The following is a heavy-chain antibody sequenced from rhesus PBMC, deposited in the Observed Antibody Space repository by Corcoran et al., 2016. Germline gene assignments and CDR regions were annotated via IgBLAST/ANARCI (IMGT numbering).Heavy chain of an antibody. CDR3: ARGYSNYLDY. Sequence: QVQLQESGPGLVKPSETLSLTCAVSGGSISDDYYWSWIRQPPGKGLEWIGYIYGSVGGTTYNPSLKNRVTISIDTSKNQFSLKLSSVTAADTAVYYCARGYSNYLDYWGQGVLVTVSS. CDR2: IYGSVGGT. J-gene: IGHJ4*01. V-gene: IGHV4-106*01. D-gene: IGHD4-23*01. CDR1: GGSISDDYY.